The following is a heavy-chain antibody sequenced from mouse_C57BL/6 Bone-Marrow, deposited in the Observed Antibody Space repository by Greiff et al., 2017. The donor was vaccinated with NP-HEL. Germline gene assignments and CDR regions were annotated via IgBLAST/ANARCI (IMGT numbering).Heavy chain of an antibody. V-gene: IGHV1-18*01. CDR3: ARRGTVVEDWYFDV. Sequence: VQLQQSGPELVKPGASVKIPCKASGYTFTDYNMDWVKQSHGKSLEWIGDINPNNGGTIYNQKFKGKATLTVDKSSSTAYMELRSLTSEDTADYYCARRGTVVEDWYFDVWGTGTTVTVSS. CDR1: GYTFTDYN. CDR2: INPNNGGT. J-gene: IGHJ1*03. D-gene: IGHD1-1*01.